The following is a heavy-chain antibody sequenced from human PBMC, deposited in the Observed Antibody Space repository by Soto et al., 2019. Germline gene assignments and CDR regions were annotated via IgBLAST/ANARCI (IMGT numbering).Heavy chain of an antibody. CDR1: GFTFSSYG. Sequence: QVQLVESGGGVVQPGRSLRLSCAASGFTFSSYGMHWVRQAPGKGLEWVAVISYDGSNKYYADSVKGRFTISRDNSKNTLYLQMNSLRAEDTAVYYCAKLAYSSTQDTGMDVWGQGTTVTVSS. D-gene: IGHD6-13*01. V-gene: IGHV3-30*18. CDR2: ISYDGSNK. J-gene: IGHJ6*02. CDR3: AKLAYSSTQDTGMDV.